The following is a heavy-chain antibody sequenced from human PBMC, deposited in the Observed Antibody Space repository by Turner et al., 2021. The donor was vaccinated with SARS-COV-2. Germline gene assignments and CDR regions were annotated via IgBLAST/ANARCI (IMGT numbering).Heavy chain of an antibody. V-gene: IGHV3-74*01. CDR2: MNSDGSEA. D-gene: IGHD1-1*01. CDR1: GFTFSNYW. CDR3: ARDWKRGMDF. J-gene: IGHJ6*02. Sequence: EVQLLESGGGFVQPGGSLGLPCAASGFTFSNYWMHWVRQGPGKGLVWVSRMNSDGSEATYADSVKGRFTISRDNAKNSVSLQMSSLRVEDTAVYLCARDWKRGMDFWGQGTTVIVSS.